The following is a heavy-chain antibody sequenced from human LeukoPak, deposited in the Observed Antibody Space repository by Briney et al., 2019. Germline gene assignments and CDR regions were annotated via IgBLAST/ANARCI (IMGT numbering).Heavy chain of an antibody. D-gene: IGHD3-22*01. Sequence: GGSLRLYCAASGFTFSSYGMHWVRQAPGKGLEWVAVISYDGSNKYYADSVKGRFTISRDNSKNTLYLQMNSLRAEDTAVYYCAKEIHLGGRYYYDRSGYYPDYWGQGTLVTVSS. V-gene: IGHV3-30*18. CDR1: GFTFSSYG. CDR3: AKEIHLGGRYYYDRSGYYPDY. J-gene: IGHJ4*02. CDR2: ISYDGSNK.